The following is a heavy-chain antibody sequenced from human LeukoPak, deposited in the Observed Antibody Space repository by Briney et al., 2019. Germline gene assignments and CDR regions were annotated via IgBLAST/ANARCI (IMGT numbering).Heavy chain of an antibody. D-gene: IGHD1-1*01. CDR2: IYYSGST. V-gene: IGHV4-39*01. Sequence: SETLSLTCTVSGGSISSSGYYWGWIRQPPGKGLEWIGSIYYSGSTYYNPSVKSRITISVKTAKNQYSLKLSSVTAADTPVYYCARHVRGTTRNYYFPYWGQGTLLTVSS. CDR3: ARHVRGTTRNYYFPY. CDR1: GGSISSSGYY. J-gene: IGHJ4*02.